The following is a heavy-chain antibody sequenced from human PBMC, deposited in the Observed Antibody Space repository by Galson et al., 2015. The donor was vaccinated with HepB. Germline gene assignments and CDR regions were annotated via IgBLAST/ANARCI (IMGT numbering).Heavy chain of an antibody. V-gene: IGHV3-21*01. D-gene: IGHD2-2*01. J-gene: IGHJ6*02. Sequence: SLRLSCAASGSILSSYSMNWVRQAPGRGLEWVSSMSTSTNNINYAAWVKGRFTVSIDNAKNSLFLQMNSLRAEDTAVYYCATNTPAAVMRASGMDVWGQGTAVTVSS. CDR3: ATNTPAAVMRASGMDV. CDR2: MSTSTNNI. CDR1: GSILSSYS.